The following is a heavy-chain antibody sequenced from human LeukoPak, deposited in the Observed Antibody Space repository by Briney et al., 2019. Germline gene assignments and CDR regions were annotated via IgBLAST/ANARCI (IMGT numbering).Heavy chain of an antibody. CDR2: LSSSSSFI. D-gene: IGHD3-10*01. J-gene: IGHJ6*02. Sequence: GGSLRLLCAASGFTFSSYRMKWVRQAPGEGLEGVSFLSSSSSFIYYADSVKGRFTISRDNAKNSLYLQMNSLRAEDTAVYYCARELLRITMVRGVIITTYYGMDVWGQGTTVTVSS. CDR3: ARELLRITMVRGVIITTYYGMDV. V-gene: IGHV3-21*01. CDR1: GFTFSSYR.